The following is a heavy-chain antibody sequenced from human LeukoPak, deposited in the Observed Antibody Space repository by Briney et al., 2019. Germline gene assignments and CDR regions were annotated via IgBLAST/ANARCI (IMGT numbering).Heavy chain of an antibody. CDR1: GFTFSDYY. D-gene: IGHD6-19*01. V-gene: IGHV3-11*01. Sequence: GGSLRLSCAASGFTFSDYYMSWIRQTPGKGLEWVSYISSSGSKIYYADSVKGRFTISRDNAKNSLYLQMNSLRAEDTAVYYCARVRIAVAEFDYWGQGTLVTVSS. J-gene: IGHJ4*02. CDR3: ARVRIAVAEFDY. CDR2: ISSSGSKI.